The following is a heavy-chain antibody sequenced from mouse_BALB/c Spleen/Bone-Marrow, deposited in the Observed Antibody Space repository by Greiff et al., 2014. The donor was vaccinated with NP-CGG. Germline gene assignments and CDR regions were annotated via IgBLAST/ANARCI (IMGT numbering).Heavy chain of an antibody. J-gene: IGHJ2*01. CDR3: ARYDYGVYFDY. V-gene: IGHV14-3*02. CDR1: GFNIKDTY. D-gene: IGHD2-4*01. Sequence: EVKLMESGAELVKPGASVKLSCTASGFNIKDTYMHWVKQRPEQGLEWIGRIDPANGNTKYDPKFQGKATITADTSSNTAYLQLSSLTSEDTAVYYCARYDYGVYFDYWGQGTTLTVPS. CDR2: IDPANGNT.